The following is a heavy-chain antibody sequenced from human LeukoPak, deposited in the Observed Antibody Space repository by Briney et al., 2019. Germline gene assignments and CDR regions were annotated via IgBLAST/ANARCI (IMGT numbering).Heavy chain of an antibody. Sequence: GGSLRLSCAASGFTFSDYYMSWIRQAPGKGLEWVSYISSSGSTIYYADSVKGRFTISRDNAKNPLYLQMNSLRAEDTAVYYCARVLPPRYTDEYYFDYWGQGTLVTVSS. CDR1: GFTFSDYY. J-gene: IGHJ4*02. CDR2: ISSSGSTI. CDR3: ARVLPPRYTDEYYFDY. V-gene: IGHV3-11*01. D-gene: IGHD2-2*02.